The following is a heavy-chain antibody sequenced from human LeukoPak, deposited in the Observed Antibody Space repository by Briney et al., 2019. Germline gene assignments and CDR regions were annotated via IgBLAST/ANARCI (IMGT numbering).Heavy chain of an antibody. V-gene: IGHV3-21*05. J-gene: IGHJ4*02. D-gene: IGHD5-18*01. Sequence: GGSLRLSCSASGFSFSTYALHWVRQAPGKGLEWVSYISSSSTYTNYADSVKGRFTISRDNAKNSLYLQMNSLRAEDTAVYYCARAYSYGPDYWGQGTLVTVSS. CDR3: ARAYSYGPDY. CDR1: GFSFSTYA. CDR2: ISSSSTYT.